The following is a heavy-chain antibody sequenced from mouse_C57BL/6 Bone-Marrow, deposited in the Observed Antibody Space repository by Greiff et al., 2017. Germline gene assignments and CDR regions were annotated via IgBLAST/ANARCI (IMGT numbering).Heavy chain of an antibody. V-gene: IGHV7-1*01. J-gene: IGHJ1*03. CDR2: SRNKANDYTT. CDR1: GFTFSDFY. D-gene: IGHD1-1*01. Sequence: EVQGVESGGGLVQSGRSLRLSCATSGFTFSDFYMEWVRQAPGKGLEWIAASRNKANDYTTEYSASVKGRFIVSRDTSQSILYLQMNALRAEDTAIYYCAIDAVWYYGSSYHWYFDVWGTGTTVTVSS. CDR3: AIDAVWYYGSSYHWYFDV.